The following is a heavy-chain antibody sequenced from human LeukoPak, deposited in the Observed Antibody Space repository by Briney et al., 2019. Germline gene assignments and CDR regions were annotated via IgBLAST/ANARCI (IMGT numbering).Heavy chain of an antibody. V-gene: IGHV3-7*01. CDR1: GFTFSSYW. D-gene: IGHD6-19*01. CDR3: ARGTDRSDWFPGG. Sequence: GGSLRLSCAASGFTFSSYWMSWVRQAPGKGLEWVANINQGGSDKNYVNSVKGRLTISRDNAKNSLYLQMNSLRVEDTAIYYCARGTDRSDWFPGGWGQGTLVTVSP. J-gene: IGHJ4*02. CDR2: INQGGSDK.